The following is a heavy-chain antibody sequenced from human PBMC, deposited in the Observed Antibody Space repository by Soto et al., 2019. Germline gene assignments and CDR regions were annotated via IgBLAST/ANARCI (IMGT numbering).Heavy chain of an antibody. Sequence: GGSLRLSCAASGFTFSSYSLNWVRQAPGKGLEWVSTISGRSDYIYYADSVKGRFTISRDNARNSLYLQMNSLRAEDTAVYYCARGEGYGPFGYWGQGTLVTVSS. CDR1: GFTFSSYS. J-gene: IGHJ4*02. CDR3: ARGEGYGPFGY. D-gene: IGHD5-18*01. V-gene: IGHV3-21*01. CDR2: ISGRSDYI.